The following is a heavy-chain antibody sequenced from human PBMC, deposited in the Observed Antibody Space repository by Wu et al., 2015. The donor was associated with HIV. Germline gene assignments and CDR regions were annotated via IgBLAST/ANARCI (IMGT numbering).Heavy chain of an antibody. Sequence: QVQLVQSGAEVKKPGSSVKVSCKASGGTFSSYAISWVRQAPGQGLEWMGGIIPIFGTANYAQKFQGRVTITTDESTSTAYMELSSLRSEDTAVYYCARGVYSGDCSVKPCYHFDYWGQGNAGPPSPQ. J-gene: IGHJ4*02. CDR3: ARGVYSGDCSVKPCYHFDY. V-gene: IGHV1-69*05. D-gene: IGHD2-21*02. CDR2: IIPIFGTA. CDR1: GGTFSSYA.